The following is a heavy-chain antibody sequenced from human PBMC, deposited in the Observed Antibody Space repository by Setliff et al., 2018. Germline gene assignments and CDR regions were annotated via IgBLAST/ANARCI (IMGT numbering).Heavy chain of an antibody. CDR1: AHIFKSYG. Sequence: ASVKVSCKASAHIFKSYGISWVRQAPGHGLEWVGWISSYNDVTSYAQRFQGRVTLTTDTSSSAAYMELRTLRSDDTAVYYCAISTLSICSGGSCPNAFDVWGQGKMVTVSS. D-gene: IGHD2-15*01. CDR3: AISTLSICSGGSCPNAFDV. CDR2: ISSYNDVT. J-gene: IGHJ3*01. V-gene: IGHV1-18*01.